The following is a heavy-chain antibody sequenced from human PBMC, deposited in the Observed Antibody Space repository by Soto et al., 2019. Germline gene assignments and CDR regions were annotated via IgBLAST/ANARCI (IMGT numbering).Heavy chain of an antibody. CDR3: ARVWGYSYGLASDI. D-gene: IGHD5-18*01. Sequence: QLQLQESGSGLVKPSQTLSLTCAVSGGSISSGGDSWSWIRQPPGKGLEWIGYIYHSGSTYYNPSLKRRGTISVDRSKSQFALKLSSVTAADTAVEYCARVWGYSYGLASDIWGQGTMVTVSS. CDR1: GGSISSGGDS. J-gene: IGHJ3*02. CDR2: IYHSGST. V-gene: IGHV4-30-2*01.